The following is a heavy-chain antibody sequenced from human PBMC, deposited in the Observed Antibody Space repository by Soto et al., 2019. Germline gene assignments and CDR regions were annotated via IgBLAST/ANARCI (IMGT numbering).Heavy chain of an antibody. Sequence: ASVKVSCKASGYAFTSYSMHWVRQSPGQRLEWMGWINAGNGNTKYSQKFQGRVTITRDTSASTAYMELSSLRSEDTAVYYCARDSPLGSSWFKEYFQHWGQGTLVTVSS. CDR3: ARDSPLGSSWFKEYFQH. CDR1: GYAFTSYS. V-gene: IGHV1-3*01. D-gene: IGHD6-13*01. CDR2: INAGNGNT. J-gene: IGHJ1*01.